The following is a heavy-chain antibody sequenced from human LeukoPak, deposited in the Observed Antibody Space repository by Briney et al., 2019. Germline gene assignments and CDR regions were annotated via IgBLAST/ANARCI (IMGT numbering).Heavy chain of an antibody. J-gene: IGHJ4*02. V-gene: IGHV3-74*01. CDR3: TRDRAYSNAFDF. D-gene: IGHD4-11*01. CDR1: GFTFSSYR. CDR2: INVDGRST. Sequence: GGSLRLSCAASGFTFSSYRMHWVRQAPGKGLVWVSRINVDGRSTSYADSVKGRFTISRDNAKNTLYLQMTSLRAEDTAVYYCTRDRAYSNAFDFWGQGTLVTVSS.